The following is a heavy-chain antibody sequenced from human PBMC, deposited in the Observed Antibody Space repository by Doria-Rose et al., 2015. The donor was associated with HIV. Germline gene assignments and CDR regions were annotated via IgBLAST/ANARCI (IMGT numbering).Heavy chain of an antibody. CDR1: GVSLSSPGMG. J-gene: IGHJ4*02. CDR2: IFSDDER. CDR3: ARIKSSRWYHKYYFDF. V-gene: IGHV2-26*01. Sequence: SGPVLVRPTETLTLTCTVSGVSLSSPGMGVSWIRQPPGKALEWLANIFSDDERSYKTSLKSRLTISRGTCKSQVVLTMTDMDPVDTATYYCARIKSSRWYHKYYFDFWGQGSLDIVSA. D-gene: IGHD6-13*01.